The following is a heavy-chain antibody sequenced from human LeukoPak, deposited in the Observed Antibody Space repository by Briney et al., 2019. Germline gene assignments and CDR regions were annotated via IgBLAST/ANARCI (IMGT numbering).Heavy chain of an antibody. Sequence: GGSLRLSCAASGITFSSSGMSWVRQAPGKGLEWVSTISDNGGSTYYPDSVKGRFTISRDNSKNTLYLQMNSLRAEDTAVYYCAKGAYYDLWGQGTLVTVSS. V-gene: IGHV3-23*01. D-gene: IGHD3-22*01. CDR2: ISDNGGST. CDR1: GITFSSSG. J-gene: IGHJ4*02. CDR3: AKGAYYDL.